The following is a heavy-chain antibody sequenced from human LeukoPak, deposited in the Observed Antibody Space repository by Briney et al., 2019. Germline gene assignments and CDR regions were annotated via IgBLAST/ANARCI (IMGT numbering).Heavy chain of an antibody. CDR3: ARDSGTTGEVKFDP. V-gene: IGHV4-59*01. CDR1: GGSMSSYY. CDR2: IYYSGST. D-gene: IGHD3-10*01. J-gene: IGHJ5*02. Sequence: PSETLSLTCTVSGGSMSSYYWSWIRQPPGKGLEWIGYIYYSGSTNYNPSLKNRVTISVGTSKNQFSLKLSSVTAADTAVYYCARDSGTTGEVKFDPWGQGTLVTVSS.